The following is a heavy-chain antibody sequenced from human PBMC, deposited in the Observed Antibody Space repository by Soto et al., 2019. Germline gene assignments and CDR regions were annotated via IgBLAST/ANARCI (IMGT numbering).Heavy chain of an antibody. CDR3: ARDTESYYYYSSGYHLAFYHYGLDV. CDR1: GGSISSSGYY. J-gene: IGHJ6*01. CDR2: IYYSGST. V-gene: IGHV4-39*02. D-gene: IGHD3-22*01. Sequence: SETLSLTCTVSGGSISSSGYYWGWIRQPPGKGLEWIGSIYYSGSTYYNPSLKSRVTISVDTSKNQFSLKLSSVTAADTAVYYCARDTESYYYYSSGYHLAFYHYGLDVCGEGTKVTVT.